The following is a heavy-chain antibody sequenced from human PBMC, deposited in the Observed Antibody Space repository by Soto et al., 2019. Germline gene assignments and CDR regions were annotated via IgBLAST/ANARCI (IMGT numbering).Heavy chain of an antibody. CDR2: IKGDGSTT. V-gene: IGHV3-74*01. J-gene: IGHJ4*02. CDR1: GFTFSQWW. Sequence: XESLLLSFAASGFTFSQWWMHWVRQTPGRGLVWVSHIKGDGSTTNYADSVKGRFTISRDNAKNTLYLQMNSLRAEDTGVYYCARDYVSGSPNYWGQGTLVTVSS. CDR3: ARDYVSGSPNY. D-gene: IGHD5-12*01.